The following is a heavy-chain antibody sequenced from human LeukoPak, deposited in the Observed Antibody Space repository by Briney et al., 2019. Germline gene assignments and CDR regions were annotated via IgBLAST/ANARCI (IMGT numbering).Heavy chain of an antibody. D-gene: IGHD3-9*01. J-gene: IGHJ3*02. CDR2: MNPNSGNT. V-gene: IGHV1-8*01. Sequence: ASVTVSFTSAGYTFTRYVINWVRQAAGPGPECLEWMNPNSGNTGYAQKFQGRVTMTRNTSISTAYMELSSLRSEDTAVYYCAREVDILTVTYAFDIWGQGTMVTVSS. CDR3: AREVDILTVTYAFDI. CDR1: GYTFTRYV.